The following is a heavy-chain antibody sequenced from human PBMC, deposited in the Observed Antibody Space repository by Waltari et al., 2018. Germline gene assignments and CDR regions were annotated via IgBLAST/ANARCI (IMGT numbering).Heavy chain of an antibody. CDR1: GLPFSRAT. V-gene: IGHV3-15*01. CDR2: AKSKPEGGAI. Sequence: EVQMVESGGDLVKPGGSLRLSCAASGLPFSRATMTWVRQAPGKGLEWGGPAKSKPEGGAIDYAAPVRGRLNILRDESKNTLYLQMNSLRTEDTGVYYCIHYGPETYSTDKWGPGTLVTVSS. CDR3: IHYGPETYSTDK. J-gene: IGHJ4*02. D-gene: IGHD3-10*01.